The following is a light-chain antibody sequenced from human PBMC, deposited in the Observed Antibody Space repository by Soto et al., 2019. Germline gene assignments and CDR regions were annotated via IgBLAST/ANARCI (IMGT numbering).Light chain of an antibody. CDR1: QSISCW. CDR3: QQYNSYSWT. CDR2: DGS. Sequence: DIRMTQSPSTLSASVGDRVIITCRASQSISCWLAWYQQKPGKAPKLLLYDGSSLESGVPSRFSGSGSGTEFTLTISILQPDDFATYYCQQYNSYSWTFGQGTKVEIK. V-gene: IGKV1-5*01. J-gene: IGKJ1*01.